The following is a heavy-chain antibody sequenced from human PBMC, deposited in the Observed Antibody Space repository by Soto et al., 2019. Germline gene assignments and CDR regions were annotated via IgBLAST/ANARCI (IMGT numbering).Heavy chain of an antibody. V-gene: IGHV4-34*01. Sequence: PSETLSLTCAVYGGSFSGYYWSWIRQPPGKGLEWIGEINHSGSTNYNPSLKSRVTISVDTSKNQFSLKLSSVTAADTAVYYCARGHDDYVWGSYPPWGQGTLVTVSS. D-gene: IGHD3-16*02. CDR2: INHSGST. J-gene: IGHJ5*02. CDR3: ARGHDDYVWGSYPP. CDR1: GGSFSGYY.